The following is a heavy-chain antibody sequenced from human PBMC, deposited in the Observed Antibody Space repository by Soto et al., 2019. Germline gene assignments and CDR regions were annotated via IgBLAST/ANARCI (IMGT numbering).Heavy chain of an antibody. D-gene: IGHD3-16*02. CDR1: GYTFTSYD. J-gene: IGHJ3*02. CDR3: ARVVSVSAYDYIWGSYRYKGDAFDI. Sequence: ASVTVSCKASGYTFTSYDINWVRQATGQGLEWMGWMNPNSGNTGYAQKFQGRVTMTRNTSISTAYMELSSLRSEDTAVYYCARVVSVSAYDYIWGSYRYKGDAFDIWGQGTMVTVSS. V-gene: IGHV1-8*01. CDR2: MNPNSGNT.